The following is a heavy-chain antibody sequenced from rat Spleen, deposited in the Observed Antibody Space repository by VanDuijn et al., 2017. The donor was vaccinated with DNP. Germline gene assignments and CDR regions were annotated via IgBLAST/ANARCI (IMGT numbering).Heavy chain of an antibody. CDR2: ISYDGGRT. CDR3: ARGGTYYFDY. Sequence: EVQLVESGGDLVQPGRSLKLSCVAFGFTFSDYAMAWVRQAPKKGLEWVATISYDGGRTYYPDSVKGRFTISRDNAEDTIYLQMDSLRSEDTATYYCARGGTYYFDYWGQGVMVTVSS. CDR1: GFTFSDYA. J-gene: IGHJ2*01. V-gene: IGHV5-7*01.